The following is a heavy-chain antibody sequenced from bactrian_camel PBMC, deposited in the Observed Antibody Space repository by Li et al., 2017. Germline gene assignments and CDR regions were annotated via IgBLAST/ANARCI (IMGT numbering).Heavy chain of an antibody. CDR3: AAESIGGGWRVSDDHLCSLSIGTT. CDR1: GFAYSNYC. D-gene: IGHD8*01. J-gene: IGHJ4*01. V-gene: IGHV3S1*01. CDR2: IDADGRS. Sequence: HVQLVESGGGSVQAGGSLRLSCTGLSGFAYSNYCMGWFRETSGKEREGVAAIDADGRSYYKDSVKDRFTVSRDNAKNTPYLQMNSLKPEDTGVYFCAAESIGGGWRVSDDHLCSLSIGTTEARGPRSPSP.